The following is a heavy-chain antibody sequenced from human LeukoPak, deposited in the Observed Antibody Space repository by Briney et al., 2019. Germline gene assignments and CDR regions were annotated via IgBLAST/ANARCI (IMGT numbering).Heavy chain of an antibody. D-gene: IGHD3-3*01. J-gene: IGHJ4*02. CDR1: GYTFSSYW. Sequence: GESLKISCKGSGYTFSSYWIGWVRQMPGKGLEWMGIIYPGDPDTRYSPSLQGQVTISVDTSIGTAYLQWSSLKASDTAIYYCARQNDFRLDYWGQGTLVTVSS. V-gene: IGHV5-51*01. CDR2: IYPGDPDT. CDR3: ARQNDFRLDY.